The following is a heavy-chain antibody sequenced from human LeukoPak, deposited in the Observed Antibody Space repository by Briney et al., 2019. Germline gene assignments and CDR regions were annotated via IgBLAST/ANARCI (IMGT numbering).Heavy chain of an antibody. D-gene: IGHD6-19*01. CDR3: AREMVAVAGTFDY. Sequence: GGSLRLSCAASGFTFSSYGMHWVRQAPGKGLEWVAVIWYDGSNKYYADSVKGRFTISRDNSKNTLYLQMNSLRAEDTAVYYCAREMVAVAGTFDYWGQRTLVTVSS. CDR1: GFTFSSYG. V-gene: IGHV3-33*01. CDR2: IWYDGSNK. J-gene: IGHJ4*02.